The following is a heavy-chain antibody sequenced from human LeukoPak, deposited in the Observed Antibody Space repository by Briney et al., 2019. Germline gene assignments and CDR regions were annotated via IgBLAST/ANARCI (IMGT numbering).Heavy chain of an antibody. V-gene: IGHV1-18*01. Sequence: GALVKVSCKASGYTFTSYDISWVRQAPGQGLEWTGWISAYNGDTNYAQRLQGRVTMTTDTSTSTAYMELRSLRSDDTAVYYCARTPNDYGGLPGAFDIWGQGTMVTVSS. CDR2: ISAYNGDT. J-gene: IGHJ3*02. CDR3: ARTPNDYGGLPGAFDI. CDR1: GYTFTSYD. D-gene: IGHD4-23*01.